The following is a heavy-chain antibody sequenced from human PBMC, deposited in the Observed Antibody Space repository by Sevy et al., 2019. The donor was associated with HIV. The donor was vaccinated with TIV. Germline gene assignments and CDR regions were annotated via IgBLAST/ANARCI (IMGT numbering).Heavy chain of an antibody. CDR3: TTATWSQEDYYNS. D-gene: IGHD3-10*01. CDR2: IKGKIYHGTI. Sequence: GGSLRLSCAASGFTFSNAWMSWVRQAPGKGLEWVGRIKGKIYHGTIDYAAPVKGRFSISRDDSKNTLYLQMNSPKTEDTAVYYCTTATWSQEDYYNSWGQGTLVTVSS. CDR1: GFTFSNAW. J-gene: IGHJ5*02. V-gene: IGHV3-15*01.